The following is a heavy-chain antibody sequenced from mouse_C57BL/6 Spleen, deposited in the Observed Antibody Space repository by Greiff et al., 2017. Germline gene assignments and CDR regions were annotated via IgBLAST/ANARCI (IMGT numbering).Heavy chain of an antibody. CDR2: INPNNGGT. V-gene: IGHV1-22*01. CDR3: ARRGIYYYGSSYKGRDY. Sequence: EVQLQQSGPELVKPGASVKMSCKASGYTFTDYNMHWVKQSHGKSLEWIGYINPNNGGTSYNQKFKGKATLTVNKSSSTAYMELRSLTSEDSAVYYCARRGIYYYGSSYKGRDYWGQGTTLTVAS. J-gene: IGHJ2*01. CDR1: GYTFTDYN. D-gene: IGHD1-1*01.